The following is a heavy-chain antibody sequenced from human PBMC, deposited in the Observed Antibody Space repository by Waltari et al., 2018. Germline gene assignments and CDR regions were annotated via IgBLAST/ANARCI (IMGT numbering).Heavy chain of an antibody. CDR1: GGSFSGYY. J-gene: IGHJ4*01. D-gene: IGHD6-13*01. V-gene: IGHV4-34*01. CDR2: INHSGST. CDR3: ARPPVPRRSWYSDWDY. Sequence: QAQLQQRGAGLLKASETLSLTSAAYGGSFSGYYWSWIRQTPGKGLEWIGAINHSGSTTYNPSLKSRVTISVATSKTQSSLPMRAVTAADTAMYYCARPPVPRRSWYSDWDYWPHGTLVTVSS.